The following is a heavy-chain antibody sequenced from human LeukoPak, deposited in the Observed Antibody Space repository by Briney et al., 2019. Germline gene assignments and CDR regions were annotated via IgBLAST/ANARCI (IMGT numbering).Heavy chain of an antibody. CDR3: AKDLLLSSSSKRDY. D-gene: IGHD6-13*01. CDR2: IRYDGSNK. V-gene: IGHV3-30*02. Sequence: PGGSLRLSCAASGFTFSSYAMSWVRQAPGKGLEWVAFIRYDGSNKYYADSVKGRFTISRDNSKNTLYLQMNSLRAEDTAVYYCAKDLLLSSSSKRDYWGQGTLVTVSS. CDR1: GFTFSSYA. J-gene: IGHJ4*02.